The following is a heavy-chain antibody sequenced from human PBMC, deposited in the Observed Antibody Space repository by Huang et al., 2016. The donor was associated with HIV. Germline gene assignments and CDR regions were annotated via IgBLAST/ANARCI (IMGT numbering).Heavy chain of an antibody. CDR3: ARGQGGYYYYYMDV. CDR1: GGSFSGYY. Sequence: QVQLQQWGAGLLRPSETLSLTCAVYGGSFSGYYGTWIRQPPGKGREWIGEINHRESTNYNPSLKSRVTISVDTSRNQFSLTVTAVTAADTAVYYCARGQGGYYYYYMDVWGKGTTVTVSS. J-gene: IGHJ6*03. CDR2: INHREST. V-gene: IGHV4-34*01.